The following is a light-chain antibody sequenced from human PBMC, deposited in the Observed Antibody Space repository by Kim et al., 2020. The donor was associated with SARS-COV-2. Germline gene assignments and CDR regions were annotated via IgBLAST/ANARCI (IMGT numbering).Light chain of an antibody. J-gene: IGKJ1*01. CDR1: HSLLYSSGNYNY. CDR2: WSS. CDR3: HQYYTTPQT. V-gene: IGKV4-1*01. Sequence: ATINCKSSHSLLYSSGNYNYLAWYRQKPGQPPKLLIYWSSTRDSVVPDRFSGSGSGTDFTLTISSLQAEDVSVYFCHQYYTTPQTFGQGTKVDIK.